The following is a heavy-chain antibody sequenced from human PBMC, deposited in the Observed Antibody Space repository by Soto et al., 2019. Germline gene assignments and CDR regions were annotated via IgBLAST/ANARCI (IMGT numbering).Heavy chain of an antibody. CDR2: TYYRSKWYY. CDR1: GDSVSSNSAG. V-gene: IGHV6-1*01. D-gene: IGHD1-26*01. Sequence: PSQTLSLTCAITGDSVSSNSAGWSWVRQAPSRGLEWLGRTYYRSKWYYEYAVSVRGRITINPDTSKNQYSLQLNSVTPEDTAVYFCARGEQYSGRIFDYWGQGTLVTVSS. J-gene: IGHJ4*01. CDR3: ARGEQYSGRIFDY.